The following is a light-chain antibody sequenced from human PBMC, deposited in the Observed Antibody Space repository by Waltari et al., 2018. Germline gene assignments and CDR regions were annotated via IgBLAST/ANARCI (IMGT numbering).Light chain of an antibody. CDR1: SSDAGANNF. V-gene: IGLV2-23*02. CDR3: CSYTTIGPVL. CDR2: EVT. J-gene: IGLJ2*01. Sequence: QSALTQPASVSGSPGQSTAISCTGTSSDAGANNFLSWYQQHPARAPKLMVHEVTKRPSGVSTRFSGSKSGNTASLTISGLQAEDEADYYCCSYTTIGPVLIGGGTKVTVL.